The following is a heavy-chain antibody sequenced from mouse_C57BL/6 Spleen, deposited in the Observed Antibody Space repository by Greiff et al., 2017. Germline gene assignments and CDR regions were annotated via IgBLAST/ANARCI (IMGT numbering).Heavy chain of an antibody. V-gene: IGHV1-64*01. CDR1: GYTFTSYW. CDR3: ARLDLYYAMDY. CDR2: IHPNSGST. J-gene: IGHJ4*01. Sequence: VQLQQPGAELVKPGASVKLSCKASGYTFTSYWMHWVKQRPGQGLEWIGMIHPNSGSTNYNEKFKSKATLTVDKSSSTAYMQLSSLTSEDSAVYYCARLDLYYAMDYWGQGTSVTVSS.